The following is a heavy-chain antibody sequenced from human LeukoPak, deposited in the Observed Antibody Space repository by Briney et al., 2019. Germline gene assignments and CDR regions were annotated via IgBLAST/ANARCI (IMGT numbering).Heavy chain of an antibody. J-gene: IGHJ6*02. D-gene: IGHD3-9*01. CDR2: IYYSGST. Sequence: SETLSLTCTVSGGSISSGGYYWSWIRQHPGKGLEWIGYIYYSGSTYYNPSLKSRVTISVDTSKNQFSLKLSSVTAAETAVYYCARDYGHYDILTGYRPYGMDVWGQGTTVTVSS. CDR3: ARDYGHYDILTGYRPYGMDV. CDR1: GGSISSGGYY. V-gene: IGHV4-31*03.